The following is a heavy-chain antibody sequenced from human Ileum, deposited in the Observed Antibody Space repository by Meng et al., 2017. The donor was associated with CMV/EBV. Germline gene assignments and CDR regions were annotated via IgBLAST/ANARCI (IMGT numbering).Heavy chain of an antibody. CDR1: GFTFSKYA. CDR3: AKQSVVVSIWAPYEH. Sequence: GESLKISCVTSGFTFSKYAMSWVRHVSGKGLEWLSNISSDGSNKHYAESVKGRCTISRDNSKDTLYLDLSSLGGDDTAIYYCAKQSVVVSIWAPYEHWGQGAQVTVSS. V-gene: IGHV3-23*03. CDR2: ISSDGSNK. D-gene: IGHD2-21*01. J-gene: IGHJ4*02.